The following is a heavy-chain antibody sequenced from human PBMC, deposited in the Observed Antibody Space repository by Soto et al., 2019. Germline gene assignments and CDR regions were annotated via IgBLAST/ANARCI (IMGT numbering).Heavy chain of an antibody. CDR2: IKYSGTT. D-gene: IGHD5-18*01. V-gene: IGHV4-39*01. J-gene: IGHJ4*02. CDR3: ARASNKRGNSYGPDY. CDR1: GGSISSSRCH. Sequence: SETLSLTCTVSGGSISSSRCHWGWIRQPPGKGLEWIANIKYSGTTFYNPSLKSRVTISVDTSKNQFSLKLSSVTAADTAVYYCARASNKRGNSYGPDYWGQGTLVTVSS.